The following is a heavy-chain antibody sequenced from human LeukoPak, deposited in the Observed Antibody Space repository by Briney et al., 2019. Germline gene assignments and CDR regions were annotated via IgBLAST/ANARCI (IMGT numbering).Heavy chain of an antibody. V-gene: IGHV3-21*01. Sequence: GGSLRLSCAASGFTFSSYSMNWIRQAPGKGLEWVSSISSSSSYIYYADSVKGRFTISRDKAKNSLYLQMNSLRAEDTAIYYCAREGMVATFDYWGQGTLVTVSS. CDR3: AREGMVATFDY. CDR2: ISSSSSYI. D-gene: IGHD5-12*01. J-gene: IGHJ4*02. CDR1: GFTFSSYS.